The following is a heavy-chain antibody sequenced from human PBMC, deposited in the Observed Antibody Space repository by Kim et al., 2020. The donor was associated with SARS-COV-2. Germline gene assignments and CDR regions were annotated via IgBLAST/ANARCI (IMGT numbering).Heavy chain of an antibody. V-gene: IGHV3-23*01. J-gene: IGHJ4*02. Sequence: GSTYYADSVKGRFTISRDNSKNTLYLQMNSLRAEDTAVYYCASPDYYFDYWGQGTLVTVSS. CDR3: ASPDYYFDY. CDR2: GST.